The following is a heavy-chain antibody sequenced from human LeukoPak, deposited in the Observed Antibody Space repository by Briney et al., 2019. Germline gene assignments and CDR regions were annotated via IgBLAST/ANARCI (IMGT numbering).Heavy chain of an antibody. J-gene: IGHJ2*01. CDR2: IYHSGST. CDR3: ARVYYSNSYDYWYFDL. CDR1: GYSISSGYY. Sequence: SETLSLTCTVSGYSISSGYYWGWIRPPPGKGLEWIGRIYHSGSTYYNPSLKSRVTISVDTSKNQFSLKLSSVTAADTAVYYCARVYYSNSYDYWYFDLWGRGTLVTVSS. D-gene: IGHD6-13*01. V-gene: IGHV4-38-2*02.